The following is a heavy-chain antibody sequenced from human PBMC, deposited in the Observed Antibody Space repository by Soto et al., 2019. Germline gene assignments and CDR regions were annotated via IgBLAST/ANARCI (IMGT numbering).Heavy chain of an antibody. CDR3: ARHGITGSYYDAFDI. Sequence: XXTLSLAFTVSGGSIRSSRCHWGSIRQPPGKGLEWIASIKYSGTTFYNPSLKSRVTLSVDTSKNQFALKLSSVTDAETAVYYCARHGITGSYYDAFDIWGQGTMVTVSS. J-gene: IGHJ3*02. CDR1: GGSIRSSRCH. D-gene: IGHD1-26*01. V-gene: IGHV4-39*01. CDR2: IKYSGTT.